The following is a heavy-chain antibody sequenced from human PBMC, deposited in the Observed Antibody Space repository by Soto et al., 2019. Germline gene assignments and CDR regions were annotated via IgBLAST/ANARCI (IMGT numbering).Heavy chain of an antibody. Sequence: QVQLVQSGGEVKKPGASVKVSCKASGFTFTSYSISWVRQAPGQGPEWMGFISAYNYNTKYAQKFQGRVTMTTDIHTTTAYLEVRSLRSDDTAMYYCARHHDDGDYAILGFWGQGTLITVSS. V-gene: IGHV1-18*01. J-gene: IGHJ4*02. D-gene: IGHD3-9*01. CDR3: ARHHDDGDYAILGF. CDR1: GFTFTSYS. CDR2: ISAYNYNT.